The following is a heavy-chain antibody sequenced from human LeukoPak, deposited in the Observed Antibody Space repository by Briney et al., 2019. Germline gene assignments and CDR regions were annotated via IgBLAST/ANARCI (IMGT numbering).Heavy chain of an antibody. D-gene: IGHD3-22*01. CDR1: GFTVSSNY. V-gene: IGHV3-53*01. Sequence: GGSLRLSCAASGFTVSSNYMNWVRQAPGKGLEWVSVLYSDGTTYYADSVKGRFTISRDNSKNTLYLQMNNLRAEDTAVYYCARAAYDSNGFTANHDYWGQGTLVTVSS. CDR2: LYSDGTT. CDR3: ARAAYDSNGFTANHDY. J-gene: IGHJ4*02.